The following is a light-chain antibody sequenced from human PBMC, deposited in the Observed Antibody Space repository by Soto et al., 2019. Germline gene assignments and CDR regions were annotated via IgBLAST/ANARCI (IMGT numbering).Light chain of an antibody. V-gene: IGKV1-5*03. CDR3: QHYNSYSEA. J-gene: IGKJ1*01. CDR2: KAS. CDR1: QTISSW. Sequence: TELAQPTAPICVSDRHRVPITCRASQTISSWLAWYQQKPGKAPKLLIYKASTFKSGVPSRFSGSGSGTEFTLTISSLQPDDFATYYCQHYNSYSEAFGQGRKV.